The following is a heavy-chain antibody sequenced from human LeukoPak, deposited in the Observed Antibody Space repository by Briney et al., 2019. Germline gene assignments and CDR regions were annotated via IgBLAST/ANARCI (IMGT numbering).Heavy chain of an antibody. CDR2: IYSGGGT. Sequence: GGSLRLSCAASGITVSSIYMSWVRQAPGKGLEWVSVIYSGGGTYYADSVKGRFTISRDNSKNTWYLQMNSLRAEDTAVYYCARVGHGYCSGGTCSGFWGQGTPVTVSS. D-gene: IGHD2-15*01. J-gene: IGHJ4*02. CDR3: ARVGHGYCSGGTCSGF. V-gene: IGHV3-53*01. CDR1: GITVSSIY.